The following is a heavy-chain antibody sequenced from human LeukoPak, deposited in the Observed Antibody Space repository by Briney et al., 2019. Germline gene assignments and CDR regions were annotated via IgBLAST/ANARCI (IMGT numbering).Heavy chain of an antibody. V-gene: IGHV3-30*14. D-gene: IGHD1-26*01. CDR1: GLTFSSYA. J-gene: IGHJ1*01. CDR2: ISYDGSNK. CDR3: ATSIVGFTYDEHFQH. Sequence: GGSLRLSCAASGLTFSSYAMHWVRQAPGKGLEWVAVISYDGSNKYYADSVKGRFTISRDNSKNTLYLQMNSLRAEDTAVYYCATSIVGFTYDEHFQHWGQGTLVTVSS.